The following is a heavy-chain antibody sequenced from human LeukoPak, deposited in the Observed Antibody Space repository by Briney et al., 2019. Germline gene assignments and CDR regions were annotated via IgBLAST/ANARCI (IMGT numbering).Heavy chain of an antibody. CDR3: AKAGDYLFDY. D-gene: IGHD4-17*01. CDR1: GGSISTANW. Sequence: SETLSLTCAVSGGSISTANWWSWVRQPPGKGLDWIGEIYHTGNTSYNPSLKSRVTMSIDTSKNQLSLKLTSVTAADSAVYYCAKAGDYLFDYWGHGTLATVSS. J-gene: IGHJ4*01. V-gene: IGHV4-4*02. CDR2: IYHTGNT.